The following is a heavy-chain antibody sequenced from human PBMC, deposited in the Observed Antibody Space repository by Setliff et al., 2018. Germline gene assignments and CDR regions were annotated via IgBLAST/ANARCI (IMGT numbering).Heavy chain of an antibody. CDR3: ARDPVKQLVNWFDP. D-gene: IGHD3-10*01. CDR1: GGSMSSRGYY. CDR2: IYYSGST. V-gene: IGHV4-39*06. J-gene: IGHJ5*02. Sequence: SETLSLTCTVLGGSMSSRGYYCAWIRQSPGKGLEWIGSIYYSGSTYYNPSLKRRATISLDTSKNQFTLKLNSVTAADTAVYYCARDPVKQLVNWFDPWGQGTLVTVSS.